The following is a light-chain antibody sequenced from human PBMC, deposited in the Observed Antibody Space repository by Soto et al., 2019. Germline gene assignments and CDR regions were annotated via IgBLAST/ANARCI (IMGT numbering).Light chain of an antibody. V-gene: IGKV1-33*01. CDR3: QQYDNLPLT. J-gene: IGKJ4*01. CDR2: EAS. Sequence: IQMTQSPSSPSASVVYRVTITCQASQDIKNYLNWYQQKSGKAPKLLIYEASDLETGVPSRFSGSGSGTDFTFTINSLQPEDIATYYCQQYDNLPLTFGGGTKVDIK. CDR1: QDIKNY.